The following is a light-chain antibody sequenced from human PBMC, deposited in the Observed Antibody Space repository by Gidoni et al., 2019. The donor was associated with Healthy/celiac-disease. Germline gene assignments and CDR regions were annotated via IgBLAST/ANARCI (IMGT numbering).Light chain of an antibody. Sequence: DIVMTQSLDSLAVSLGERATINCKSSPSVLYSSNNKNYLAWYQQQPGQPPKLLIYWAFTRESGVPDRFSGSGSGTDFTLTISSLQAEDVAVYYCQQYYSTPPTYTFGQGTKLEIK. CDR2: WAF. V-gene: IGKV4-1*01. CDR3: QQYYSTPPTYT. CDR1: PSVLYSSNNKNY. J-gene: IGKJ2*01.